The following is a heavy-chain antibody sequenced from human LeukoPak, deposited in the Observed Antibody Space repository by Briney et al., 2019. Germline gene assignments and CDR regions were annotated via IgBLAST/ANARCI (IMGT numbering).Heavy chain of an antibody. CDR2: ISSSSSYI. CDR1: GLTFSSYS. Sequence: GGSLRLSCAASGLTFSSYSMNWVRQAPGKGLEWVSAISSSSSYIYYADSVKGRFTISRDNAKNSLYLQMNSLRAEDTAVYYCAREKVDDFWSGPTSYFDYWGQGTLVTVSS. D-gene: IGHD3-3*01. V-gene: IGHV3-21*01. CDR3: AREKVDDFWSGPTSYFDY. J-gene: IGHJ4*02.